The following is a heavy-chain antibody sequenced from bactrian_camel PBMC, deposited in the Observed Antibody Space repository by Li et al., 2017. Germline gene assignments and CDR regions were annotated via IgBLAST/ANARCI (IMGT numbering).Heavy chain of an antibody. CDR3: AARNGYCWVWSDSKSADY. J-gene: IGHJ4*01. D-gene: IGHD3*01. CDR2: IRRDGGET. V-gene: IGHV3S45*01. CDR1: GHCRGSNC. Sequence: HVQLVESGGGSVQAGGSLRLSCKVSGHCRGSNCVGWYRLPPGRAPAEREGIAAIRRDGGETWYAASVKGRFTISKDNAKNTLNLQMNSLKPEDTGIYYCAARNGYCWVWSDSKSADYWGQGTQVTVS.